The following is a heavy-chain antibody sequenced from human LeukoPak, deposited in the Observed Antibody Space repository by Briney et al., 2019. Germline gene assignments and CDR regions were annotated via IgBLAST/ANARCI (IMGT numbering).Heavy chain of an antibody. CDR1: GFTFSSYA. CDR2: ISYDGSNK. Sequence: GGSLRLSCAASGFTFSSYAMHWVRQAPGKGLEWVAVISYDGSNKYYADSVKGRFTISRDNSKNTLYLQMNSLRAEDTAVYYCAREFLGVGATGEIDYWGQGTLVTVSS. D-gene: IGHD1-26*01. V-gene: IGHV3-30*01. J-gene: IGHJ4*02. CDR3: AREFLGVGATGEIDY.